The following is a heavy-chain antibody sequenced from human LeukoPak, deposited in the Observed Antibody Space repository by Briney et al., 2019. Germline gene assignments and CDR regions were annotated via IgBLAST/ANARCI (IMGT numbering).Heavy chain of an antibody. J-gene: IGHJ4*02. V-gene: IGHV4-39*01. CDR1: GGSISSSSYY. D-gene: IGHD6-19*01. CDR3: ASGWYLRDY. CDR2: IYYSGST. Sequence: PSETLSLTCTVSGGSISSSSYYWGWIRQPPGKGLEWIGSIYYSGSTYYNPSLKSRVTISVDTSKNQFSLQLNSVTPEDTAVYYCASGWYLRDYWGQGTLVTVSS.